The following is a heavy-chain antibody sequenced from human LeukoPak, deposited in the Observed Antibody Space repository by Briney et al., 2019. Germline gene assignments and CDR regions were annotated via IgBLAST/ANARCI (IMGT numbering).Heavy chain of an antibody. J-gene: IGHJ3*02. Sequence: PGGSLRLSCAAFGFTFSRYSMNWVRQAPGKGLEWVSSISSSSSYIYYADSVKGRFTISRDNAKNSLYLQMNSLRAEDTAVYYCARDVLPDSGNYSATLGAGAFDSWGQGRMDTDS. CDR3: ARDVLPDSGNYSATLGAGAFDS. CDR2: ISSSSSYI. D-gene: IGHD1-26*01. V-gene: IGHV3-21*01. CDR1: GFTFSRYS.